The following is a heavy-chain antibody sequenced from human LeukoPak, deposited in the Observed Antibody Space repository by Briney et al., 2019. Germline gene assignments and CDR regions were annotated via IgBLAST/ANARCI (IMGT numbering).Heavy chain of an antibody. J-gene: IGHJ5*02. Sequence: SETLSLTCTVSGDSISSSSYYWGWIRQPPGKGLESIGSIYYSGSTYYNPSLKSRVTISVDTSKNQFSLKLSSVTAADTAVYYCARSPGGALNWFDPWGQGTLVTVSS. CDR2: IYYSGST. V-gene: IGHV4-39*01. D-gene: IGHD1-1*01. CDR1: GDSISSSSYY. CDR3: ARSPGGALNWFDP.